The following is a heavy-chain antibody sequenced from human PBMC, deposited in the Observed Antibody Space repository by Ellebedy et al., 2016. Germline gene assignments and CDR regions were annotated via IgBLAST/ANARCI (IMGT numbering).Heavy chain of an antibody. CDR2: IYSGGST. Sequence: GESLKISCAASGFTVSSNYMSWVRQAPGKGLEWVSVIYSGGSTYYTDSVEGRFTISRDNSKNTLYLQMNSLRAEDTAVYYCARGGGHYHDSINPWGQGTLVTVSS. J-gene: IGHJ5*02. CDR1: GFTVSSNY. V-gene: IGHV3-53*01. CDR3: ARGGGHYHDSINP. D-gene: IGHD3-22*01.